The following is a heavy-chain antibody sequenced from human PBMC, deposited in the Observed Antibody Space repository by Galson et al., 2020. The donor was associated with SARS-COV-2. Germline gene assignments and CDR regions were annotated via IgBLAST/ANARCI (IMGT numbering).Heavy chain of an antibody. CDR3: ASLGVYDYVWGSYPKGWFDY. V-gene: IGHV4-59*08. D-gene: IGHD3-16*01. J-gene: IGHJ4*02. Sequence: SETLSLTCTVSGGSISSYYWSWIRQPPGKGLEWIGYIYYSGSTNYNPSLKSRVTISVDTSKNQFSLKLSSVTAADMAVYYCASLGVYDYVWGSYPKGWFDYWGQGTLVTVSS. CDR2: IYYSGST. CDR1: GGSISSYY.